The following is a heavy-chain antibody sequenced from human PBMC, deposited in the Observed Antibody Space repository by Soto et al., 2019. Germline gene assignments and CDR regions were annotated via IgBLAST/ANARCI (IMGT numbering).Heavy chain of an antibody. J-gene: IGHJ5*02. CDR2: IFSSGNT. Sequence: SETLSLTCSVSGDSMTNYYWTWIRQPAGKGLEWIGRIFSSGNTNYNPSLKGRVTMSVDTSKNQFSLTLTSVTAADTAVYYCARDSRGSTGTTGWFDPWGQGTLVTVSS. V-gene: IGHV4-4*07. CDR3: ARDSRGSTGTTGWFDP. CDR1: GDSMTNYY. D-gene: IGHD1-1*01.